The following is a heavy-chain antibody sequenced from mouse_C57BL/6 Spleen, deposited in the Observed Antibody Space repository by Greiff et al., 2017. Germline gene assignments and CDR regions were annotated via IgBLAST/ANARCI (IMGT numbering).Heavy chain of an antibody. Sequence: DVKLVESGGDLVKPGGSLKLSCAASGFTFSSYGMSWVRQTPDKRLEWVATISSGGSYTYYPDSVKGRFTISRDNAKNTLYLQMSSLKSEDTAMYYCARRPITTVDYAMDYWGQGTSVTVSS. CDR2: ISSGGSYT. D-gene: IGHD1-1*01. CDR3: ARRPITTVDYAMDY. J-gene: IGHJ4*01. V-gene: IGHV5-6*02. CDR1: GFTFSSYG.